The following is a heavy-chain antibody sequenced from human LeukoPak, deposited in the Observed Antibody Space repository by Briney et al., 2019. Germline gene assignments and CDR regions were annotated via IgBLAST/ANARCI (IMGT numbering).Heavy chain of an antibody. J-gene: IGHJ1*01. CDR1: GFTFSSYA. D-gene: IGHD1-1*01. CDR2: ISGNGGCT. CDR3: VKGGLTLTTIYFHH. Sequence: PGGSLRLSCSASGFTFSSYAIHWVRQAPGKGLEYVSGISGNGGCTYYADSVKGRFTISRDNSKNTVYLQMSSLRAEDTAVYYCVKGGLTLTTIYFHHWGQGTLVTVSS. V-gene: IGHV3-64D*09.